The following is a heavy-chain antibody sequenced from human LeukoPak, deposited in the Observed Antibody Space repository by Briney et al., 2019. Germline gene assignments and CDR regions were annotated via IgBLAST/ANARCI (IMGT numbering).Heavy chain of an antibody. CDR3: ARARPRSCTNGVCPATPVVTAIDYFDF. J-gene: IGHJ4*02. CDR2: IRFDGSNK. Sequence: GGSLRLSCGASGFTFSSFGMHWVRQAPGKGLEWVAFIRFDGSNKYYADSVKGRFTISRDNSKNTLFLQVNSLRAEDTAVYYCARARPRSCTNGVCPATPVVTAIDYFDFWGQGTLVTVSS. D-gene: IGHD2-8*01. CDR1: GFTFSSFG. V-gene: IGHV3-30*02.